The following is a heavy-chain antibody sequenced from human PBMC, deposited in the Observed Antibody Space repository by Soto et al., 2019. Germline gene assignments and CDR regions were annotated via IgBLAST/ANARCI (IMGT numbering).Heavy chain of an antibody. Sequence: SETLSLTCTVSGGSISSYYWSWIRQPPGKGLEWIGYIYYSGSTNYNPSLKSRVTISVDTSKNQFSLKLSSVTAADTAVYYCARGRLLLRSFDYGGQGTLVTVSS. V-gene: IGHV4-59*01. CDR2: IYYSGST. CDR3: ARGRLLLRSFDY. D-gene: IGHD3-22*01. CDR1: GGSISSYY. J-gene: IGHJ4*02.